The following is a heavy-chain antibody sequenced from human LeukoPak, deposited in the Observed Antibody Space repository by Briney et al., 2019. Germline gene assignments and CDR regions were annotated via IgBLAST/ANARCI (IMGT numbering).Heavy chain of an antibody. J-gene: IGHJ6*03. V-gene: IGHV3-74*01. CDR2: INTDGSST. Sequence: GGSLRLSCAASGFTFSSYWMHWVRQAPGKGLVWVSRINTDGSSTSYADSVKGRFTISRDDAKNTLYLQMNSLRAGDTAVYYCARPLYYYYYMDVWGKGTTVTVSS. CDR1: GFTFSSYW. CDR3: ARPLYYYYYMDV.